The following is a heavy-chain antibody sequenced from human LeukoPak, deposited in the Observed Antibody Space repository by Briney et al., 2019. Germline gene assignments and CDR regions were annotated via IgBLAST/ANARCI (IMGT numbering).Heavy chain of an antibody. V-gene: IGHV2-5*01. Sequence: SGPTLVKPTQTLTLTCTFSGFSLTTSGVGVGWIRQPPGKALEWLALIYWNDEKPYSPSLKSRLTITKDTSKNQVVLRMTNMDPVDTGTYYCAQSYDRSGNYYSRFGYWGQGTLVTVSS. D-gene: IGHD3-22*01. CDR1: GFSLTTSGVG. CDR2: IYWNDEK. J-gene: IGHJ4*02. CDR3: AQSYDRSGNYYSRFGY.